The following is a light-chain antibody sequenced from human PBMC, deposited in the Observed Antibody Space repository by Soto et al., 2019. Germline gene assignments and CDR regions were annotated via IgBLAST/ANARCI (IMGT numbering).Light chain of an antibody. CDR2: DVS. Sequence: QSVLTQPRSVSGSPGQSVTISCTGTSSDVGGYNYVSWYQQHPGKAPKLMIYDVSKRPSGVPDRFSGSKSGNTASLTISGLQAEDDTDYYCCSYAGSYTYVFGTGTKLTFL. J-gene: IGLJ1*01. V-gene: IGLV2-11*01. CDR3: CSYAGSYTYV. CDR1: SSDVGGYNY.